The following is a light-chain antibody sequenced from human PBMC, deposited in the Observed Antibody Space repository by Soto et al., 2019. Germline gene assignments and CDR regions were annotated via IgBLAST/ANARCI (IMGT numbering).Light chain of an antibody. J-gene: IGLJ1*01. CDR3: SSYTSSSTLYV. CDR1: SSDVGGYNY. CDR2: EVR. V-gene: IGLV2-14*01. Sequence: QSVLTQPASVSGSPGQSITISCTGTSSDVGGYNYVSWYQQHPGKAPKLIIYEVRNRPSGVSNRFSGSKSGDTASLTISVLHAEDEADYYCSSYTSSSTLYVFGTGTKLTVL.